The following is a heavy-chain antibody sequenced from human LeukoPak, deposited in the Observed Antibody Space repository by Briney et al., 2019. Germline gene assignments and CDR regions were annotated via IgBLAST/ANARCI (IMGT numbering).Heavy chain of an antibody. CDR1: GFTVSSNY. J-gene: IGHJ6*02. CDR2: ICSGGST. Sequence: GGSLRLSCAASGFTVSSNYMSWVRQAPGKGLEWVSVICSGGSTYYADSVKGRFTISRDNSKNTLYLQMNSLRAEDTAVYYCARDERSYSSGWYGYYYGMDVWGQGTTVTVSS. CDR3: ARDERSYSSGWYGYYYGMDV. D-gene: IGHD6-19*01. V-gene: IGHV3-53*01.